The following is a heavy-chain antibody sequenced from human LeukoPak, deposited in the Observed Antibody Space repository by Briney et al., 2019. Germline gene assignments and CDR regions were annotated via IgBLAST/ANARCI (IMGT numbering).Heavy chain of an antibody. CDR2: INPNSGGT. CDR3: ARDVLLWFGELLPHFDY. V-gene: IGHV1-2*02. Sequence: ASVKFSCKASGYTFTGYYMHWVRQAPGQGLEWMGWINPNSGGTNYAQKFQGRVTMTRDTSISTAYMELRSLRSDDTAVYYCARDVLLWFGELLPHFDYWGQGTLVTVSS. CDR1: GYTFTGYY. D-gene: IGHD3-10*01. J-gene: IGHJ4*02.